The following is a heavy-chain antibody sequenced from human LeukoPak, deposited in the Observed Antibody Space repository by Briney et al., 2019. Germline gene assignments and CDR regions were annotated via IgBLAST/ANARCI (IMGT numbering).Heavy chain of an antibody. J-gene: IGHJ3*02. D-gene: IGHD6-19*01. Sequence: ASVKVSCKASGYTFTSYGISWVRQAPGQGLEWMGWISAYNGNTNYAQKLQGRVTMTTDTSTSTAYMELRSLRSDDTAVYDCARRYSSGWFGGAFDIWGQGTMVTVSS. CDR2: ISAYNGNT. CDR3: ARRYSSGWFGGAFDI. CDR1: GYTFTSYG. V-gene: IGHV1-18*01.